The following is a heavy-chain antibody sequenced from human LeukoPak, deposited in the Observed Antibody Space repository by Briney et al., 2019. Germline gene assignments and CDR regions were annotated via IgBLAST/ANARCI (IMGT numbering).Heavy chain of an antibody. CDR2: IYTSGST. CDR3: AAMIGYFDY. Sequence: SETLSLTCTVSGGSISSYYWSWIRQPAGKGLEWIGRIYTSGSTNYNPSLKSQVSISRDTSKNQFSLKLNSVTAADTAVYYCAAMIGYFDYWGQGILVTVSS. V-gene: IGHV4-4*07. D-gene: IGHD3-22*01. J-gene: IGHJ4*02. CDR1: GGSISSYY.